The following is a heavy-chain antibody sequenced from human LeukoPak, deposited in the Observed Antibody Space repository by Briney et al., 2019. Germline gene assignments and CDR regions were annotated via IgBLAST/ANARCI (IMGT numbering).Heavy chain of an antibody. CDR1: GFTFSSFA. CDR2: ITDSQGGT. CDR3: TKDPNGDYVGAFAP. J-gene: IGHJ5*02. V-gene: IGHV3-23*01. D-gene: IGHD4-17*01. Sequence: GGSLRLSCEASGFTFSSFAMTWLRQAPGKGLEGGSSITDSQGGTYNTDSVKGRFTISRDNSQNTLYLQITSLRAEATAVYYCTKDPNGDYVGAFAPWGQGTLVTVSS.